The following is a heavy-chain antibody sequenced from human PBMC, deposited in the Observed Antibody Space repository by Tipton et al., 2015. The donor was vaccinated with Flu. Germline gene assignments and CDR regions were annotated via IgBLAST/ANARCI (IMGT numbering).Heavy chain of an antibody. CDR2: ISYDATLE. Sequence: SLRLSCAASGINFSRYAMHWVRQAPGRGLEWVAVISYDATLEYFADSVKGRFTISRDNSKNTLYLQMNSLRVEDTAVYYCARDTSYCSGGSCDYWGQGTLVTVSS. CDR1: GINFSRYA. J-gene: IGHJ4*02. CDR3: ARDTSYCSGGSCDY. V-gene: IGHV3-30*07. D-gene: IGHD2-15*01.